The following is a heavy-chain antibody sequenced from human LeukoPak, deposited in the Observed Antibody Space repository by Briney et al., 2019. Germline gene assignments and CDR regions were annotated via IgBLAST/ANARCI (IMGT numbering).Heavy chain of an antibody. CDR2: INHSGST. CDR3: ARGRITIFGVVTSLDY. CDR1: GASISDYY. Sequence: SETLSLTCIVSGASISDYYWSWIRQPPGKGLEWIGEINHSGSTNYNPSLKSRVTISVDTSKNQFSLKLSSVTAADTAVYYCARGRITIFGVVTSLDYWGQGTLVTVSS. J-gene: IGHJ4*02. V-gene: IGHV4-34*01. D-gene: IGHD3-3*01.